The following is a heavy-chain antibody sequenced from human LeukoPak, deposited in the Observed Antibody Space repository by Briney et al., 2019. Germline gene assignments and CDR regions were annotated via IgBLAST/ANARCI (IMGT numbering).Heavy chain of an antibody. V-gene: IGHV4-39*07. CDR2: INHSGST. D-gene: IGHD4-23*01. CDR1: GDSISSTSHY. CDR3: ARGPRWPTKY. Sequence: PSETLSLTCTVSGDSISSTSHYWDWLRQPPGKGLEWIGEINHSGSTNYNPSLKSRVTISVDTSKNQFSLKLSSVTAADTAVYYCARGPRWPTKYWGQGTLVTVSS. J-gene: IGHJ4*02.